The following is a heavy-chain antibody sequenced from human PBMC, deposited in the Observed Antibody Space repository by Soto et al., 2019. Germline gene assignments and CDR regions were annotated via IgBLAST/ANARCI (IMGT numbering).Heavy chain of an antibody. Sequence: GESLKISCKGSGYSFTSYWIGWVRQMPGKGLEWMGIIYPGDSDTRYSPSFQGQVTISADKSISTAYLQWSSLKASDTAMYYCARLALLYYYDSSGYPGAAFDIWGQGTMVTVSS. V-gene: IGHV5-51*01. CDR2: IYPGDSDT. D-gene: IGHD3-22*01. J-gene: IGHJ3*02. CDR3: ARLALLYYYDSSGYPGAAFDI. CDR1: GYSFTSYW.